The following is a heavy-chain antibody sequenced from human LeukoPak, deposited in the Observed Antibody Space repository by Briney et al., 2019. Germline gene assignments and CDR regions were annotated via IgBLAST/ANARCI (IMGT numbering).Heavy chain of an antibody. Sequence: SETLSLTCTVSGGSISGSSYYWGWIRQPPGKGLEWIGSIYYSGSTYYNPSLKSRVTISVDTSKNQFSLKLSSVTAADTAVYYCARVGPTLDYWGQGTLVTVSS. CDR2: IYYSGST. CDR3: ARVGPTLDY. D-gene: IGHD3-10*01. CDR1: GGSISGSSYY. J-gene: IGHJ4*02. V-gene: IGHV4-39*07.